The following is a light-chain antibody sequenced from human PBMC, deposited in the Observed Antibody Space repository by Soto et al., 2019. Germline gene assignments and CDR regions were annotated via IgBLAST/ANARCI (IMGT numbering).Light chain of an antibody. J-gene: IGLJ2*01. CDR2: LSSDGSH. CDR3: QTWDTGARVV. CDR1: RGHSSYA. V-gene: IGLV4-69*01. Sequence: QLVLTQSPSSSTSLGASDKLTGTLSRGHSSYAIAWHQQQPEKGPRYLMKLSSDGSHSKGDGIPDRFSGSSSGAERYLTISSLQSEDEADYYCQTWDTGARVVFGGGTKLTVL.